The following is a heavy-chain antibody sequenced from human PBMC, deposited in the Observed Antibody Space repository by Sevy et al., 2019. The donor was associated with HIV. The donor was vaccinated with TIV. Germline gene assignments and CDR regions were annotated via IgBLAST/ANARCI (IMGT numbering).Heavy chain of an antibody. CDR1: GFTFSNAW. CDR3: TPATWSQEVYYNS. CDR2: IKGKIYHETL. J-gene: IGHJ5*02. Sequence: GGSLRLSCAASGFTFSNAWMSWVRQAPGKGLEWVGRIKGKIYHETLDYAAPVKGRFSISRDDSKNRLNLQMNSLKTEDRAVYYCTPATWSQEVYYNSWGQGTLVTVSS. D-gene: IGHD3-10*01. V-gene: IGHV3-15*01.